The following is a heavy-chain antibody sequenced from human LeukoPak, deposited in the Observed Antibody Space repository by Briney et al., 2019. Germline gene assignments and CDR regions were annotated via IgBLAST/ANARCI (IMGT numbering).Heavy chain of an antibody. V-gene: IGHV3-23*01. J-gene: IGHJ4*02. CDR3: AKDRVPDGIWSLDY. CDR1: GFTFRTYT. D-gene: IGHD1-14*01. Sequence: GGSLRLSCAASGFTFRTYTMNWVRQAPGKGLEWVSGIYGSGGGGLYADSVRGRFTISRDDSKNMLYLQMNDLRADDTAVYYCAKDRVPDGIWSLDYWGQGTLVTVFS. CDR2: IYGSGGGG.